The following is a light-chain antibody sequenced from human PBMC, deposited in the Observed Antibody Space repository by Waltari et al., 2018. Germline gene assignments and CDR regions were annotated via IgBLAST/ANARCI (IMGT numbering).Light chain of an antibody. V-gene: IGLV1-51*02. CDR3: GTWDSGLSGGV. CDR2: ENN. J-gene: IGLJ3*02. Sequence: QSVLPPPPSVSAAPGQQVTISCSVTSFNIRTNYVSWYQQVPGTDPKLLIYENNKRPSGIHDRFSGAKSGTSATLGITGLQTGDEADYYCGTWDSGLSGGVFGGGTKLTVL. CDR1: SFNIRTNY.